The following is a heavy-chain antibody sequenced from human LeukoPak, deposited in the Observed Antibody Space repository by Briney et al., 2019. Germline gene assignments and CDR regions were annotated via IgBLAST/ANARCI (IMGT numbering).Heavy chain of an antibody. V-gene: IGHV4-34*01. CDR3: ARSFYSNYDKWFDP. CDR1: GASFSGYY. CDR2: INDGGTT. J-gene: IGHJ5*02. Sequence: PSETLSLTCAVYGASFSGYYWGWIRQPPGKGLECIGEINDGGTTNYNPSLKSRVSISIDRSKNHFYLILTSVTAADTATYYCARSFYSNYDKWFDPWGQGTLVTVSS. D-gene: IGHD4-11*01.